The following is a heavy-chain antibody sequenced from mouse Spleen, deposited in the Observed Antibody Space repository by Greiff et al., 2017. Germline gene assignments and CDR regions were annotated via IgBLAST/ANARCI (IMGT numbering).Heavy chain of an antibody. CDR1: GYTFTSYW. D-gene: IGHD2-14*01. J-gene: IGHJ3*01. Sequence: QVQLKQPGAELVKPGASVKMSCKASGYTFTSYWITWVKQRPGQGLEWIGDIYPGSGSTNYNEKFKSKATLTVDTSSSTAYMQLSSLTSEDSAVYYCAIAYYRYDVLAYWGQGTLVTVSA. CDR3: AIAYYRYDVLAY. CDR2: IYPGSGST. V-gene: IGHV1-55*01.